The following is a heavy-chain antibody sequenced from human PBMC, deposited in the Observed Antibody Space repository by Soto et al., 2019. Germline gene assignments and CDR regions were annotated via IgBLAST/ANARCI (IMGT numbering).Heavy chain of an antibody. CDR1: GFTFSSYN. J-gene: IGHJ4*02. V-gene: IGHV3-21*01. CDR2: ISSSSAYK. CDR3: ARDGSSSTYDY. Sequence: EVQLVESGGGLVKPGGSLRLSCAASGFTFSSYNMNWVRQAPGKGLEWVSFISSSSAYKYYADSVKSRFTISRDNAKNSLYLQMNSLRAEDTAVYYCARDGSSSTYDYWGQGTLVTVSA. D-gene: IGHD6-13*01.